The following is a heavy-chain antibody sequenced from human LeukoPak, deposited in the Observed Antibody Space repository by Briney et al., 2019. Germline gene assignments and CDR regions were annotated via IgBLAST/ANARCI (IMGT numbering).Heavy chain of an antibody. CDR1: GLSFSVYY. CDR3: VGGYDY. Sequence: GGSLRLSCAASGLSFSVYYMAWVRQAPGKGLEWVGLSRNKENRYSTDYGASVKGRVTISRDDSKNLMYLEMKSLKSEDTAVYYCVGGYDYWGQGTLVTVSS. CDR2: SRNKENRYST. V-gene: IGHV3-72*01. D-gene: IGHD2-15*01. J-gene: IGHJ4*02.